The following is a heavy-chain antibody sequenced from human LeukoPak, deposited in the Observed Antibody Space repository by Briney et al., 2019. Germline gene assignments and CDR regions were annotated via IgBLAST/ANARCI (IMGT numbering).Heavy chain of an antibody. CDR2: ISRSGSTI. CDR3: ASRIDSSTDYYYYYYMDV. V-gene: IGHV3-48*03. Sequence: GGSLRLSCAASRFTFSSYEMNWVRQAPGKGLEWVSYISRSGSTIYYADSVKGRFTISRDNAKNSLYLQMNSLRAEDTAVYYCASRIDSSTDYYYYYYMDVWGKGTTVTVSS. CDR1: RFTFSSYE. D-gene: IGHD3-22*01. J-gene: IGHJ6*03.